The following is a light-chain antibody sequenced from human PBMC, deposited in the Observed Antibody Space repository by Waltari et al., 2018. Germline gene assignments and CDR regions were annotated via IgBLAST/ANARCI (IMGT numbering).Light chain of an antibody. J-gene: IGKJ4*01. Sequence: EIVLTQSPGTLSLSPGERATLSCRASQTVRTTYLAWYQQKPGQAPTLVIHGASSRATGIPDRFSSSGSGTDFSLTISSLEPEDFAVYYCQQYDISPLTFGGGTKVEIK. CDR1: QTVRTTY. V-gene: IGKV3-20*01. CDR3: QQYDISPLT. CDR2: GAS.